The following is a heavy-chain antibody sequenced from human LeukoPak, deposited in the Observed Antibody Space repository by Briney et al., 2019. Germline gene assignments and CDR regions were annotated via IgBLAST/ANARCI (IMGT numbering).Heavy chain of an antibody. CDR2: INPNSGGT. D-gene: IGHD1-26*01. CDR3: ARVGAPYYYYGMDV. J-gene: IGHJ6*02. V-gene: IGHV1-2*02. CDR1: GYTLTELS. Sequence: GASVKVSCKVSGYTLTELSMHWVRQAPGQGLEWMGWINPNSGGTNYAQKFQGRVTMTRDTSISTAYMELSRLRSDDTAVYYCARVGAPYYYYGMDVWGQGTTVTVSS.